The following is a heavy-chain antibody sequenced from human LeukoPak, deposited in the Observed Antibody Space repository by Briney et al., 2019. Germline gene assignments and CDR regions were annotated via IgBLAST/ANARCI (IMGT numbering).Heavy chain of an antibody. J-gene: IGHJ1*01. CDR2: IHTDGNA. Sequence: GGSLRLSCAASGFTVSSNYMSWVRQAPGKGLEWVSVIHTDGNAYYADSVKGRFTIFRDNSRNTLNPQMNSLRGEDTAVYYCARGHSTRSYGVWGQGTLLTVSS. D-gene: IGHD2-2*01. CDR3: ARGHSTRSYGV. CDR1: GFTVSSNY. V-gene: IGHV3-66*01.